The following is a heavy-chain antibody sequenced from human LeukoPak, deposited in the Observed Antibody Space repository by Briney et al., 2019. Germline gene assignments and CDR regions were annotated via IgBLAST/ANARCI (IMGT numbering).Heavy chain of an antibody. CDR1: GFTFSRYG. J-gene: IGHJ4*02. CDR2: ISGSGGST. Sequence: GGSLRLSCAATGFTFSRYGMHWVRQAPGKGLEWVSAISGSGGSTYYADSVKGRFTISRDNSKNTLYLQMNSLRAEDTAVYYCAKDRRNYYGSGSYFDYWGQGTLVTVSS. D-gene: IGHD3-10*01. CDR3: AKDRRNYYGSGSYFDY. V-gene: IGHV3-23*01.